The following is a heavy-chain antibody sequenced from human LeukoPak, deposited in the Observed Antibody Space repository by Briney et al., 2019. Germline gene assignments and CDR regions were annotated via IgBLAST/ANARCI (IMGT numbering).Heavy chain of an antibody. CDR2: IYYSGST. Sequence: SETLSLTCTVSGGSISSYYWSWIRQPPGKGLEWIGYIYYSGSTNYNPSLKSRVTISVDTSKNQFSLKLSSVTAADTAVYYCAGGCSSTSCPDYYYYYMDVRGKGTTVTVSS. D-gene: IGHD2-2*01. V-gene: IGHV4-59*01. CDR3: AGGCSSTSCPDYYYYYMDV. J-gene: IGHJ6*03. CDR1: GGSISSYY.